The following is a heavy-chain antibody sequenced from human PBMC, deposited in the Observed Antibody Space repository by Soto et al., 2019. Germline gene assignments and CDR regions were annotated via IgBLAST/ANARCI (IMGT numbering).Heavy chain of an antibody. J-gene: IGHJ1*01. Sequence: RLACVAPGFTFSGYAMSWVGQAPGKGLQWVSAISGSGGSTYYADSVKGRFTISRDNSKNTPYLQMHRPRAEDTAVFYCEKKINCHAPSGYSLWGQGT. V-gene: IGHV3-23*01. CDR3: EKKINCHAPSGYSL. CDR2: ISGSGGST. D-gene: IGHD3-22*01. CDR1: GFTFSGYA.